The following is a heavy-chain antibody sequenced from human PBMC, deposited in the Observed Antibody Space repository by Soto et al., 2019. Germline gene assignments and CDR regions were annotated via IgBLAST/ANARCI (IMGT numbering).Heavy chain of an antibody. D-gene: IGHD3-10*01. V-gene: IGHV1-69*02. Sequence: QVQLVQSGPEVTKPGSSVRVSCTASGGTFSSYTINWVRQVPGQGPEWMGGSIPMLAMSNYAQKFQGRVMMIADKSTNTVYMEQSSLRSEDTAIYYCATNYGSGNAHFDYWGKGTLVTVSS. CDR3: ATNYGSGNAHFDY. J-gene: IGHJ4*02. CDR2: SIPMLAMS. CDR1: GGTFSSYT.